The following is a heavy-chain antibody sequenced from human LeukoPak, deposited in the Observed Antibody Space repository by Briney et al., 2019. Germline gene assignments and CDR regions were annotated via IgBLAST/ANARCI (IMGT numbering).Heavy chain of an antibody. CDR3: ARQTAMGRSGNY. CDR1: GYSFTSYW. Sequence: GESLKISCKASGYSFTSYWIGWVRQMPGKGLEWMGIIDPSDSDTRYTPSFQGQVTISADKSLTTAYLQWNSLKASDTAMYYCARQTAMGRSGNYWGQGTLVIVSS. V-gene: IGHV5-51*01. D-gene: IGHD5-18*01. J-gene: IGHJ4*02. CDR2: IDPSDSDT.